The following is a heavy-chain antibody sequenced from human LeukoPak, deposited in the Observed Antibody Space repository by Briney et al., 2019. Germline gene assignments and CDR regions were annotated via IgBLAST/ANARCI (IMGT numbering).Heavy chain of an antibody. CDR1: GGTFSSYT. CDR2: IIPILGVA. CDR3: ASCGLRSPSYSNSYIDV. J-gene: IGHJ6*03. D-gene: IGHD2-21*01. Sequence: GASVKVSCKASGGTFSSYTISWVRQAPGQGLEWMGRIIPILGVANYAQKFQGRVTITADKSPRTAYMELSRLRSEGTRVYYFASCGLRSPSYSNSYIDVWGKGTTVTASS. V-gene: IGHV1-69*02.